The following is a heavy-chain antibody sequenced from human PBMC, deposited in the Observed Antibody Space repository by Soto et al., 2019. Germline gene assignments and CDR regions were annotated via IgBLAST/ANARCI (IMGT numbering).Heavy chain of an antibody. Sequence: PXETRSRPCTVAGCSISSGGCYWSWIRQHRGKGLEWIGYIYYSGSTYYNPSLKSRVTISVDTSKNQFSLKLSSVTAADTAVYYCARGGSGMDYDFWSGYATTTWFDPSGQGNLVTVSS. J-gene: IGHJ5*02. CDR2: IYYSGST. V-gene: IGHV4-31*03. CDR1: GCSISSGGCY. CDR3: ARGGSGMDYDFWSGYATTTWFDP. D-gene: IGHD3-3*01.